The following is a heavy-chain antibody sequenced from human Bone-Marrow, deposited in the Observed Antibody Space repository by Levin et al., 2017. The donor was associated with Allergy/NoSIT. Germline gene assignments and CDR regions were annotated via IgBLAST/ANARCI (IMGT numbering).Heavy chain of an antibody. Sequence: PGGSLRLSCAASGFTFDNYAIHWIRQVPGKGLEWVSGINWSSATVAYADSVKGRFTISRDDAKSSLYLQMSSLRAEDTALYYCAKDIYPAPDYDFWSGSIGGYFDYWGQGILVTVSS. CDR2: INWSSATV. CDR3: AKDIYPAPDYDFWSGSIGGYFDY. J-gene: IGHJ4*02. D-gene: IGHD3-3*01. CDR1: GFTFDNYA. V-gene: IGHV3-9*01.